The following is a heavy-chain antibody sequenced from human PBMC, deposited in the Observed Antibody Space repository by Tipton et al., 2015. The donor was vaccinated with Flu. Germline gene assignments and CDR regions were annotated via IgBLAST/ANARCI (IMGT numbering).Heavy chain of an antibody. D-gene: IGHD3-3*01. CDR3: ERITILEGGGRHFDY. Sequence: TLSLTCTVSGGSIISNTYYLGWIRQPPGKGLEWIGSIYYSWTPYYNPPLESRVTISADTSKNQFSLKLSSVSAADTAGYYCERITILEGGGRHFDYRGQGTLVTVSP. CDR1: GGSIISNTYY. CDR2: IYYSWTP. J-gene: IGHJ4*02. V-gene: IGHV4-39*01.